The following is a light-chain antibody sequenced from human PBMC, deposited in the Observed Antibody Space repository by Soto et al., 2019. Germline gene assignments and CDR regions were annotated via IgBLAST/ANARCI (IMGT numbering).Light chain of an antibody. CDR1: QSISSW. CDR3: QQSYSTPQT. Sequence: DIHMTQSPSILSASVGDRVPITCRASQSISSWLAWYQQKPGKAPNLLIHKASHLESGVPSRFSGSGSGTEFTLTISSLQPEDFATYYCQQSYSTPQTFGQGTKVDI. CDR2: KAS. V-gene: IGKV1-5*03. J-gene: IGKJ1*01.